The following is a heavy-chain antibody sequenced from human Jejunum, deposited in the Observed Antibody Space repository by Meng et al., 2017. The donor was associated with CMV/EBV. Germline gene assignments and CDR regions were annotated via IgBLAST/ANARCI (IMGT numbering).Heavy chain of an antibody. CDR2: ISSSYI. V-gene: IGHV3-21*01. CDR1: GFTLSSQS. Sequence: SGFTLSSQSMYWVRQAPGKGLGWASGISSSYIYYADSVKGRFTISRDNAKNSVYLQMDSLRADDTAVYYCARDRMSTAYYYYFDYWGQGTLVTVSS. D-gene: IGHD3-9*01. CDR3: ARDRMSTAYYYYFDY. J-gene: IGHJ4*02.